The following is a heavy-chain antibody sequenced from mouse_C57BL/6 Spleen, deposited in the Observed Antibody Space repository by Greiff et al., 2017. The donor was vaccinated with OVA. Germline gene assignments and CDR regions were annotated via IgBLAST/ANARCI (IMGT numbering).Heavy chain of an antibody. CDR2: IYPGDGDT. CDR3: ARRGGYGSIIYYAMDY. V-gene: IGHV1-80*01. Sequence: QVQLQQSGAELVKPGASVKISCKASGYAFSSYWMNWVKQRPGKGLEWIGQIYPGDGDTNYNGKFKGKATLTADKSSSTAYMQLSSLTSEDSAVYFCARRGGYGSIIYYAMDYWGQGTSVTVSS. CDR1: GYAFSSYW. J-gene: IGHJ4*01. D-gene: IGHD1-1*01.